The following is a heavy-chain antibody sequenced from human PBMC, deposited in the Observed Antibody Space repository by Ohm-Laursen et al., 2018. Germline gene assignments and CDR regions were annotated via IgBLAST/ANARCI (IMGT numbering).Heavy chain of an antibody. CDR1: GGTFSSYA. CDR3: ARDTFGGNSEDDY. CDR2: IIPIFGTA. Sequence: SSAKVSCKASGGTFSSYAISWVRQAPGQGLEWMGGIIPIFGTANYAQKFQGRVTITADESTSTAYMELSSLRSEDTAVYYCARDTFGGNSEDDYWGQGTLVTVSS. J-gene: IGHJ4*02. V-gene: IGHV1-69*01. D-gene: IGHD4-23*01.